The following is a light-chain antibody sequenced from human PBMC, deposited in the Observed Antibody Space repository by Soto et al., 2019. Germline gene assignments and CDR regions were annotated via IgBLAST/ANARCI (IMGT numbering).Light chain of an antibody. CDR1: NIGSKG. CDR2: SDT. CDR3: QVWDSGSAHVL. J-gene: IGLJ2*01. Sequence: SYELTQPPSVSVAPGETARISCGGTNIGSKGVHWYQQKPGQAPVLVIYSDTDLPPVIPERFSGSNSANMATLTISRVEAGDEADYYCQVWDSGSAHVLFGGGTKVTVL. V-gene: IGLV3-21*01.